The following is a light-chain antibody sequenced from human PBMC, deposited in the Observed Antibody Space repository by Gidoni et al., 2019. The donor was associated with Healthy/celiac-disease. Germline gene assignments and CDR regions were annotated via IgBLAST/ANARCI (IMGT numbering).Light chain of an antibody. Sequence: SVLTPPPSVSAAPGQKVTISCSGISSNIGNNYVSWYQQLPGTAPKLLIYDNNKRPSGMPDRFSGSKSGTSATLGITGLQTGDEADYYGGTWDSSLSAGVFGTGTKVTV. J-gene: IGLJ1*01. V-gene: IGLV1-51*01. CDR3: GTWDSSLSAGV. CDR1: SSNIGNNY. CDR2: DNN.